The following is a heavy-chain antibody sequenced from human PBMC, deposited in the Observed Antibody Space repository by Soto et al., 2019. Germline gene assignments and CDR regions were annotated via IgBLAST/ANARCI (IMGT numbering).Heavy chain of an antibody. J-gene: IGHJ4*01. Sequence: SQTLSLTCAITGDSVSSNSAGWSWVRQSPSRGLEWLGRTYYRSRWYYEYAVSVRGRITINPDTSKNQYSLQLNSVTPEDTAVYFCARGEQYSGRIFDYWGQGTLVTVSS. D-gene: IGHD1-26*01. CDR3: ARGEQYSGRIFDY. V-gene: IGHV6-1*01. CDR1: GDSVSSNSAG. CDR2: TYYRSRWYY.